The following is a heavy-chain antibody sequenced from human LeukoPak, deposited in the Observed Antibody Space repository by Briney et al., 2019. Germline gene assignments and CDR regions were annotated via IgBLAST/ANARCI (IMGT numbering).Heavy chain of an antibody. D-gene: IGHD3-10*01. J-gene: IGHJ4*02. CDR3: AKYTSGTYYRGLDQ. CDR1: GFTFNRHW. Sequence: PGGSLRLSCAASGFTFNRHWMHWVRQAPGKGLVWVSRINSDGSRANYADSVKGRFTISRDDSRNTVYLQMNSLRAEDTAVYSCAKYTSGTYYRGLDQWGQGTLVTVSS. CDR2: INSDGSRA. V-gene: IGHV3-74*01.